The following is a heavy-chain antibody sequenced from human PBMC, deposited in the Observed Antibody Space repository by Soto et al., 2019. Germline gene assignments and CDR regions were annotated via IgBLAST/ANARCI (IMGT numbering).Heavy chain of an antibody. Sequence: QVQLVQSGAEVKKPGSSVKVSCKASGGTLSSYAISWVRQAPGHGLEWMGGIIPIFGTANYAQKFQGRVTITADESTSTAYMELSSLRSEDTAVYYCARGASLGYCSGGSCPNDYWGQGTLVTVSS. CDR3: ARGASLGYCSGGSCPNDY. V-gene: IGHV1-69*01. J-gene: IGHJ4*02. CDR1: GGTLSSYA. CDR2: IIPIFGTA. D-gene: IGHD2-15*01.